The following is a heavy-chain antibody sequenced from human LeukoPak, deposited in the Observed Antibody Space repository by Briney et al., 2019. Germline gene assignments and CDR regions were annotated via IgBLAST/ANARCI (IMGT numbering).Heavy chain of an antibody. CDR3: AREYDILTGFASQGAFDI. V-gene: IGHV4-59*01. CDR2: IYYSGST. CDR1: GGSISNYY. J-gene: IGHJ3*02. Sequence: SETLSLTCTVSGGSISNYYWSWIRQPPGKGLEWIGYIYYSGSTNYNPSLKSRVTISVDTSKNQFSLKLSSVTAADTAVYYCAREYDILTGFASQGAFDIWGQGTMVTVSS. D-gene: IGHD3-9*01.